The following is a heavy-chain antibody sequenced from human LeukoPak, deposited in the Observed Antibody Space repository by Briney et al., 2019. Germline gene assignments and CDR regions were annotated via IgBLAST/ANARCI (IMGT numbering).Heavy chain of an antibody. Sequence: GSSVKVSCKASGGTFSSYAISWVRQAPGQGLEWMGGIIPIFGIANYAQKFQGRVTITTDESTSIAYMELSSLRSEDTAVYYCARDLRHYDSSGYYDNDGDYWGQGTLVTVST. J-gene: IGHJ4*02. D-gene: IGHD3-22*01. V-gene: IGHV1-69*05. CDR1: GGTFSSYA. CDR2: IIPIFGIA. CDR3: ARDLRHYDSSGYYDNDGDY.